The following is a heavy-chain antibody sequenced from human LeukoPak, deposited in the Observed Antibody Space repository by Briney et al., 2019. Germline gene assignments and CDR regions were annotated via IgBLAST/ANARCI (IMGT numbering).Heavy chain of an antibody. D-gene: IGHD6-13*01. CDR3: ARVGYSISRNYYYYYMDV. CDR1: GGSVSSGSYY. Sequence: PSETLSLTCTVSGGSVSSGSYYWSWIRQPAGKGLEWIGRIYTDGSTSYNPSLKSRVTISVDTSKNQFSLNLTSLTAADTAVYSCARVGYSISRNYYYYYMDVWGKGTTVTISS. V-gene: IGHV4-61*02. J-gene: IGHJ6*03. CDR2: IYTDGST.